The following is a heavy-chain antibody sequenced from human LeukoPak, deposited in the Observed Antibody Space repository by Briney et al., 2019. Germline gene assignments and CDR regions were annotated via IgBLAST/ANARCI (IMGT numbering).Heavy chain of an antibody. CDR1: GFTFSTYG. J-gene: IGHJ4*02. D-gene: IGHD5-12*01. CDR3: PSGPPFVVY. V-gene: IGHV3-30*02. CDR2: IRFDGSNQ. Sequence: TGGSLRLSCAASGFTFSTYGIHWVRQAPGKGLEWVTFIRFDGSNQYYADSVKGRFAISRDNSKNTVYLQMNSLRAEDTAVYYCPSGPPFVVYWGQGTLVTVSS.